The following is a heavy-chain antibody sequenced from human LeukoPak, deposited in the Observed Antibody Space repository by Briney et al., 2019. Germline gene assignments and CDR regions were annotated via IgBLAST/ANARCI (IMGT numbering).Heavy chain of an antibody. CDR1: GYTFTSYY. CDR3: ATEQGAASYYYYGMDV. J-gene: IGHJ6*02. D-gene: IGHD4/OR15-4a*01. V-gene: IGHV1-46*01. CDR2: INPSGGST. Sequence: ASVKVSCKASGYTFTSYYMHWGRQAPGQGLEWMGIINPSGGSTSYAQKFQGRVTMTRDTSTSTVYMELSSLRSEDTAVYYCATEQGAASYYYYGMDVWGQGTTVTVSS.